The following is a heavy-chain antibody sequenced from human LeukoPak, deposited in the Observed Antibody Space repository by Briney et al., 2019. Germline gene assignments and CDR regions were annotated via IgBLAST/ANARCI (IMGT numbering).Heavy chain of an antibody. Sequence: PGRSLRLSCAASGFSFSTYGMHWVRQAPGKGLEWVADLSNDGSNKYYADSVTGRFTISRDNSKNTLYLQMNSLRAEDTAVYYCAKDRGSSGYFNGFNSWGQGTLVTVSS. V-gene: IGHV3-30*18. CDR2: LSNDGSNK. CDR3: AKDRGSSGYFNGFNS. D-gene: IGHD3-22*01. CDR1: GFSFSTYG. J-gene: IGHJ4*02.